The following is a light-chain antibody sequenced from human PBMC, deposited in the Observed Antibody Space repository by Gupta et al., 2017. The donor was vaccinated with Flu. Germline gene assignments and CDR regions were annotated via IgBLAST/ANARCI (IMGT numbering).Light chain of an antibody. V-gene: IGLV1-47*01. J-gene: IGLJ2*01. CDR2: RSN. Sequence: QSVLTQPPSTSGTPGQRVTFSCSGGNSNIGINYVYWYQQLPGAAPKLLIYRSNQRPSGVPDRFSGPKSGTSASLAISGLRSEDEAEYYCAAWDDSLSGVVFGGGTKLTVL. CDR3: AAWDDSLSGVV. CDR1: NSNIGINY.